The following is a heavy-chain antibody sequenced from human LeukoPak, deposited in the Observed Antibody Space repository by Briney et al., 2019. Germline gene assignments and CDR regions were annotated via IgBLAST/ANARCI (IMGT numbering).Heavy chain of an antibody. CDR3: AKRGVVIRVILVGFHKEAYYFDS. CDR2: ISDSGGRT. Sequence: GGSLRLSCAVSGITLSNYGRSWVRQAPGQGLELVAGISDSGGRTYYADSVKGRFTISRDNPKNTLYLQMNSLRAEDTAVYFCAKRGVVIRVILVGFHKEAYYFDSWGQGALVTVSS. D-gene: IGHD3-22*01. V-gene: IGHV3-23*01. CDR1: GITLSNYG. J-gene: IGHJ4*02.